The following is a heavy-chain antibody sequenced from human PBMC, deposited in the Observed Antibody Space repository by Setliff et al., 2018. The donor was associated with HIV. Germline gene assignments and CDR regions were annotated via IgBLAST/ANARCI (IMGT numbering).Heavy chain of an antibody. CDR1: GASISSYY. D-gene: IGHD5-12*01. Sequence: SETLSLTCSVSGASISSYYWSWIRQPPGKGLEWIGYISPTGNTNYNPSLKSRVTISTDPSKNQFSLNVRSVTAADTAVYFCAKSTPSIGYISDHWGQGTLVTVSS. J-gene: IGHJ4*02. CDR3: AKSTPSIGYISDH. CDR2: ISPTGNT. V-gene: IGHV4-59*03.